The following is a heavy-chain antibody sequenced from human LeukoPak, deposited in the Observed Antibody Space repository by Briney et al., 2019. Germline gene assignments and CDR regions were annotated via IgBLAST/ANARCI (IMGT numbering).Heavy chain of an antibody. J-gene: IGHJ4*02. Sequence: SETLSLTCTVSGYSISSGYYWSWIRQPPGKGLEWIGEINHSGSTNYNPSLKSRVTISVDTSKNQFSLKLSSVTAADTAVYYCARDGIAVAANYSDYWGQGTLVTVSS. CDR2: INHSGST. V-gene: IGHV4-38-2*02. CDR1: GYSISSGYY. CDR3: ARDGIAVAANYSDY. D-gene: IGHD6-19*01.